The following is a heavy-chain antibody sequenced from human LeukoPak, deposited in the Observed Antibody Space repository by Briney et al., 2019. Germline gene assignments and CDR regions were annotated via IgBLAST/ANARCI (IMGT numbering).Heavy chain of an antibody. V-gene: IGHV4-38-2*01. J-gene: IGHJ4*02. D-gene: IGHD3-10*01. CDR1: GYSITSGYY. Sequence: PSETLSLTCAVSGYSITSGYYWGWIRQSPGKGLEWIGSIYHRGTTYYNPSLKSRVTISLYTTKNQFSLSLTSVTAADTAVYYRASPHSYGSGTFDYWGQGTLVTVSS. CDR2: IYHRGTT. CDR3: ASPHSYGSGTFDY.